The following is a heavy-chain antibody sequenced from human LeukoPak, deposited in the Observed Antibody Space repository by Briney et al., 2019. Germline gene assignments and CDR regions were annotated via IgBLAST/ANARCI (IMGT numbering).Heavy chain of an antibody. V-gene: IGHV3-73*01. CDR2: IRSKANSYAT. CDR3: TPYRLYGDQTDWFDP. Sequence: GGSLRLSCAASGFTFSGSAMHWVRQASGKGLEWVGRIRSKANSYATAYAASVKGRFTISRDDSKNTAYLQMNSLKTEDAAVYYCTPYRLYGDQTDWFDPWGQGTLVTVSS. J-gene: IGHJ5*02. D-gene: IGHD4-17*01. CDR1: GFTFSGSA.